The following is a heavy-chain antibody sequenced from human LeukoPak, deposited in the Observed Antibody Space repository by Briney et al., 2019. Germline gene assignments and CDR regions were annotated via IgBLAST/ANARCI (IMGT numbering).Heavy chain of an antibody. CDR3: ARQTAMGRSGDY. CDR1: GYSFASYW. V-gene: IGHV5-51*01. CDR2: IDPSDSET. J-gene: IGHJ4*02. Sequence: ESLKISCKASGYSFASYWIGWVRQMPGKGLEWMGIIDPSDSETRYTPSFQGQVTISVDKSLTTADLQWNSLKASDTAMYYCARQTAMGRSGDYWGQGTLVTVSS. D-gene: IGHD5-18*01.